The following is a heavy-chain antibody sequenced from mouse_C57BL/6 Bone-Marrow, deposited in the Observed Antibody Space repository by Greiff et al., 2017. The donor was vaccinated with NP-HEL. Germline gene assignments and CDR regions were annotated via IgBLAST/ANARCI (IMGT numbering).Heavy chain of an antibody. Sequence: QVQLKQPGAELVKPGASVTMSCKASGYTFTSYWITWVKQRPGQGLEWIGDIYPGSGSPNYNEKFKSTATLTVDTSSSTADMQLSSLTSEDSAVYYCARASSGYVGYAMDYWGQGTSVTVSS. CDR3: ARASSGYVGYAMDY. CDR1: GYTFTSYW. V-gene: IGHV1-55*01. D-gene: IGHD3-2*02. J-gene: IGHJ4*01. CDR2: IYPGSGSP.